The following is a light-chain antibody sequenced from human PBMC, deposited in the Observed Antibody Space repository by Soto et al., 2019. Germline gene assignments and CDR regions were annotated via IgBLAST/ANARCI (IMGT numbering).Light chain of an antibody. V-gene: IGKV1-39*01. CDR2: GAS. J-gene: IGKJ2*01. CDR3: QQSYSTPYT. Sequence: DIQMTQSPSSLSASVGDRVTITCRASQIISSFLNWYQQEPGKAPKLLIYGASSLQRGVPSRFSGGRSGTDSTITIGSLQPEDFATYYYQQSYSTPYTFGQGTELEIK. CDR1: QIISSF.